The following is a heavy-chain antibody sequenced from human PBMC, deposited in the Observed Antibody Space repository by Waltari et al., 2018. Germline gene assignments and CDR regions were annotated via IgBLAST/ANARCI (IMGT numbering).Heavy chain of an antibody. Sequence: EVQLVESGGGLVQPGGSLRLSCAASGFTFSSYSMNWVRQATGKGLEWVSYISSSSSTIYYADSVKGRFTISRDNAKNSLYLQMNSLRAEDTAVYYCARDLKYSSSWYPREAFDIWGQGTMVTVSS. V-gene: IGHV3-48*01. D-gene: IGHD6-13*01. CDR1: GFTFSSYS. J-gene: IGHJ3*02. CDR2: ISSSSSTI. CDR3: ARDLKYSSSWYPREAFDI.